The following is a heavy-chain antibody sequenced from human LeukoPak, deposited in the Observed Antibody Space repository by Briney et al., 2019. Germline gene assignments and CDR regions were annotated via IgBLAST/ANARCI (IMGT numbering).Heavy chain of an antibody. CDR2: IYYTGST. Sequence: SETLSLTCTVSGGSTSGYYWSWIRQPPGKGLEWIGNIYYTGSTNYNPSLKSRVTISVDTSKKQFSLKLSSVTAADTAVYYCAREYYYDSSGYYPPHAFDIWGQGTMVTVSS. D-gene: IGHD3-22*01. CDR3: AREYYYDSSGYYPPHAFDI. V-gene: IGHV4-59*01. CDR1: GGSTSGYY. J-gene: IGHJ3*02.